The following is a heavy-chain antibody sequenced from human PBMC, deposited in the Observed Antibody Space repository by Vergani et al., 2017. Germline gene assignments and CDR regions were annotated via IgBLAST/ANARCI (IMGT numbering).Heavy chain of an antibody. CDR1: GFTFSSYS. Sequence: EVQLVESGGGLVKPGGSLRLSCAASGFTFSSYSMNWVRQAPGKGLEWVSSISSSSSYIYYADSVKGRFTISRDNAKNSLYLQMNSLRAEDTAVYYCAPLGSGGESDYWGQGTLVTVSS. J-gene: IGHJ4*02. CDR2: ISSSSSYI. V-gene: IGHV3-21*01. CDR3: APLGSGGESDY. D-gene: IGHD6-19*01.